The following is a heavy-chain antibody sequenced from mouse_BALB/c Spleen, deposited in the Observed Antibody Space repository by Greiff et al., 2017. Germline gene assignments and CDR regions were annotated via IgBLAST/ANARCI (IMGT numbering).Heavy chain of an antibody. CDR1: GYSITSGYY. V-gene: IGHV3-6*02. Sequence: EVQLQESGPGLVKPSQSLSLTCSVTGYSITSGYYWNWIRQFPGNKLEWMGYISYDGSNNYNPSLKNRISITRDTSKNQFFLKLNSLTTEDTATYYCARDTTGPFDYWGQGTTLTVSS. CDR3: ARDTTGPFDY. J-gene: IGHJ2*01. CDR2: ISYDGSN. D-gene: IGHD1-1*01.